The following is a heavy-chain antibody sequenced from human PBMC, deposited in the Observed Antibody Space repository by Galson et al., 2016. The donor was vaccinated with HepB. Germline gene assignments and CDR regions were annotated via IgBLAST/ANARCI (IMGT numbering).Heavy chain of an antibody. CDR2: ISGSGGST. Sequence: SLRLSCAASGFTFSSHSMTWVRQALGKGLEWVSVISGSGGSTSYADSVKGRFTISRDSSKNTLFLQMNSLRVEDTAVYYCGRDVGPWGPGTLVTVSS. J-gene: IGHJ5*02. CDR3: GRDVGP. V-gene: IGHV3-23*01. CDR1: GFTFSSHS.